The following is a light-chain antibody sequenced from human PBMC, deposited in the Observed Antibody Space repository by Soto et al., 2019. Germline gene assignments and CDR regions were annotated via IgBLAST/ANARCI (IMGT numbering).Light chain of an antibody. CDR1: SSNIGTNS. CDR3: AAWDDSLNGPV. V-gene: IGLV1-44*01. J-gene: IGLJ2*01. CDR2: NND. Sequence: QSVLTQPPSASGTPGQRVNISCSGSSSNIGTNSVSWYHHLPGTAPKLIIYNNDRRPSGVPARFSGSKSDTSASLAISGLQSEDETDYYCAAWDDSLNGPVFGGGTKLTVL.